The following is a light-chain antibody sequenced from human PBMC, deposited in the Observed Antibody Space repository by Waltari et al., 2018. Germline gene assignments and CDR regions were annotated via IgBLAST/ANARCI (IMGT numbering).Light chain of an antibody. V-gene: IGKV2-28*01. Sequence: ETVVTQSPLSLSVSPGEPASIPCRSSQCLLRNGDNYLDWYLQRPGQSPQLLIYLGSNRASGVPDRFSGSGSGTDFTLKISAVEGDDVVVYYCMQALATPGFGPGTKVELK. J-gene: IGKJ3*01. CDR1: QCLLRNGDNY. CDR2: LGS. CDR3: MQALATPG.